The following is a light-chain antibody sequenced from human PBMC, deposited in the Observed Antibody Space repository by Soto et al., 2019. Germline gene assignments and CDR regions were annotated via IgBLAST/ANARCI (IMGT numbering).Light chain of an antibody. CDR1: QGISSY. V-gene: IGKV1-8*01. CDR3: QQYYSYPWT. CDR2: AAS. Sequence: AIRMTQSPSSFSASTGDRVTITCRASQGISSYLAWYQQKPGQAPKLLIYAASTLQSGVPSRLSGSGSGPDFTLTIRCLQSEDFATYYCQQYYSYPWTFGQGTQVEIK. J-gene: IGKJ1*01.